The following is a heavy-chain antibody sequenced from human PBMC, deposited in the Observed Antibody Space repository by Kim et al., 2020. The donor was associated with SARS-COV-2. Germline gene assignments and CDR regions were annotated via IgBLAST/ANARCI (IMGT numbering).Heavy chain of an antibody. CDR2: ISSSSSYI. J-gene: IGHJ4*02. CDR1: GFTFSSYS. CDR3: ARVFGYSGYDYSSGWYYFDY. D-gene: IGHD5-12*01. Sequence: GGSLRLSCAASGFTFSSYSMNWVRQAPGKGLEWVSSISSSSSYIYYADSVKGRFTISRDNAKNSLYLQMNSLRAEDTAVYYCARVFGYSGYDYSSGWYYFDYWGQGTLVTVSS. V-gene: IGHV3-21*04.